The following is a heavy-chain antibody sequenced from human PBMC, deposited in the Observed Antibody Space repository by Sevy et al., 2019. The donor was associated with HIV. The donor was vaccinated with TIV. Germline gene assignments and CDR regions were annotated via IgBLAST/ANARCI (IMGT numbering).Heavy chain of an antibody. CDR2: IDPSDSYT. CDR3: RDGGAGCSGTRCLGYYAMDV. Sequence: GESLKISCKGSGYSFSNYWISWVRQMPGKGLEWMGRIDPSDSYTTYSPSFQGHVTISSDKSMSTAYLQWRSLKASDTGMYCVRDGGAGCSGTRCLGYYAMDVWGQGTTVTVSS. D-gene: IGHD2-2*01. V-gene: IGHV5-10-1*01. CDR1: GYSFSNYW. J-gene: IGHJ6*02.